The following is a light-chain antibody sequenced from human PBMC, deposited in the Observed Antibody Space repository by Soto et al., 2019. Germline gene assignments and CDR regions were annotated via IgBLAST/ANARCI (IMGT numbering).Light chain of an antibody. J-gene: IGKJ5*01. CDR3: QQSNSFPFT. Sequence: DIQMTQSPSSVSASVGDRVTITCRASQGISSWLAWYQQKPGKAPKLLIYAASNLQSGLPLRFRGSGSGTDCTLTIRSLQPEDFATYYCQQSNSFPFTFGQGTRLEIK. CDR1: QGISSW. V-gene: IGKV1-12*02. CDR2: AAS.